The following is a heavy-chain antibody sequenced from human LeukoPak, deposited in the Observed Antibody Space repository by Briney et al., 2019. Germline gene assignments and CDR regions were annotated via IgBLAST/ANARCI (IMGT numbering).Heavy chain of an antibody. Sequence: SETLSLTCAVSGGSISSGGYSWSWIRQPPGKGLEWIGYIYHSGSTYYNPSLKSRVTISVDRSKNQFSLKLSSVTAADTAVYYCARGGSSSWAKYFDYWGQGTLVTVSS. V-gene: IGHV4-30-2*01. J-gene: IGHJ4*02. CDR3: ARGGSSSWAKYFDY. CDR2: IYHSGST. D-gene: IGHD6-13*01. CDR1: GGSISSGGYS.